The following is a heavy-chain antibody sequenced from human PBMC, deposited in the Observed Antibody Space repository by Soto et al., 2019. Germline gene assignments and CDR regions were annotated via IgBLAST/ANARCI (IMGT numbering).Heavy chain of an antibody. J-gene: IGHJ4*02. CDR1: GGTFSSYA. CDR3: AREGNYNRFNY. CDR2: IIPIFGTA. D-gene: IGHD4-4*01. Sequence: QVQLVQSGAEVKKPGSSVKVSCKASGGTFSSYAISWVRQAPGQGLEWLGGIIPIFGTANYVQKFQGRGTXTXGEATSTAYMELSSLRSEDTAVYYCAREGNYNRFNYWGQGTLVTVSS. V-gene: IGHV1-69*12.